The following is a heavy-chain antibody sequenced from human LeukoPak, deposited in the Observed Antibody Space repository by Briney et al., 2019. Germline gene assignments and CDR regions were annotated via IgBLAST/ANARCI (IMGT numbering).Heavy chain of an antibody. J-gene: IGHJ4*02. CDR3: ARLARDVYNIIAYFFDQ. V-gene: IGHV4-34*12. D-gene: IGHD5-24*01. CDR1: GGSFSGYY. Sequence: SETLSLTCAVYGGSFSGYYWSWIRQPPGKGLEWIGSIFYSGSTYYKPSLKSRVTISVDTSKNQFTLKLSSVTAADTAVYYCARLARDVYNIIAYFFDQWGQGTLVTVSS. CDR2: IFYSGST.